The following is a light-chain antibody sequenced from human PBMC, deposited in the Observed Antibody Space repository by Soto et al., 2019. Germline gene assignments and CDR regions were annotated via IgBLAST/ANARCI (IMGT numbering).Light chain of an antibody. J-gene: IGLJ2*01. CDR1: SSDVGSYNL. Sequence: QSALTQPASVSGSPRQSITISCTGTSSDVGSYNLVSWYQQHPGKAPKLIISEVNKRPSGVSSRFSGSKSGYTASLTISGLQAEDEADYYCCSYAGSSTFVVFGGGTKVTVL. CDR2: EVN. CDR3: CSYAGSSTFVV. V-gene: IGLV2-23*02.